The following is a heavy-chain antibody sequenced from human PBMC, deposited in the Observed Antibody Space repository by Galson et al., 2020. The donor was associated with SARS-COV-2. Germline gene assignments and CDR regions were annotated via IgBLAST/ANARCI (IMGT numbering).Heavy chain of an antibody. CDR1: GGSISSSSYY. Sequence: SETLSLTCTVSGGSISSSSYYWGWIRQPPGKGLEWIGSIHYSGSTYYNPSLKSRVTISVDTSKNQFSLKLSSVTAADTAVYYCARDPLWELLSHYYGMDVWGQGTTVTVSS. CDR2: IHYSGST. CDR3: ARDPLWELLSHYYGMDV. J-gene: IGHJ6*02. V-gene: IGHV4-39*07. D-gene: IGHD1-26*01.